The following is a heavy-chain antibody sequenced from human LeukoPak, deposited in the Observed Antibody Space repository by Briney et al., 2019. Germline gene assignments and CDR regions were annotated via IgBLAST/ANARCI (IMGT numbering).Heavy chain of an antibody. CDR3: ARGREGRPMIVVVITAHGDAFDI. CDR1: GYTFTSYG. Sequence: GASVKVSCKASGYTFTSYGISWVRQAPGQGLEWMGWISAYNGNTNYAQKLQGRVTMTTDTSTSTAYMELRSLRSDDTAVYYCARGREGRPMIVVVITAHGDAFDIWGQGTMVTVSS. V-gene: IGHV1-18*01. D-gene: IGHD3-22*01. CDR2: ISAYNGNT. J-gene: IGHJ3*02.